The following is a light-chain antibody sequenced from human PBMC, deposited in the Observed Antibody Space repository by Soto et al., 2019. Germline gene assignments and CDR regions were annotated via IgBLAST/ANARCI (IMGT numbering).Light chain of an antibody. CDR2: DNN. CDR1: SSNIGNNY. CDR3: GTWDSSLSAGV. V-gene: IGLV1-51*01. Sequence: QSVLTQPPSVSAAPGQKVTISCSGSSSNIGNNYVSWYQQLPGTAPKLLIYDNNKRPSGIPDRFSGSKSGTSATLGITGLQTGDEADDYCGTWDSSLSAGVFGGGTKLTVL. J-gene: IGLJ2*01.